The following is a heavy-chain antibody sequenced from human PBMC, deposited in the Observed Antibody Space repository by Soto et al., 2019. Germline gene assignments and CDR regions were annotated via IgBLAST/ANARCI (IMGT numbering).Heavy chain of an antibody. CDR1: GDSVSSNSAA. CDR3: ARGFGYSSSWYGNWFDP. CDR2: TYYRSKWYN. J-gene: IGHJ5*02. D-gene: IGHD6-13*01. V-gene: IGHV6-1*01. Sequence: SQTLSLTCAISGDSVSSNSAAWNWIRQSPSRGLEWLGRTYYRSKWYNDYAVSVKSRITINPDTSKNQFSLQLNSVTPEDTAVYYCARGFGYSSSWYGNWFDPWGQGTLVTVSS.